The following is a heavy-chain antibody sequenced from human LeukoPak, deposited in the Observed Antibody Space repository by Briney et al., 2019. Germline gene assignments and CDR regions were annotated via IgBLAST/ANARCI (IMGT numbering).Heavy chain of an antibody. V-gene: IGHV3-30-3*01. CDR3: AREPSGNFGQLVSSAEYFHH. CDR2: ISFDGDNE. D-gene: IGHD5/OR15-5a*01. CDR1: GFTFSNYA. Sequence: QPGGSLRLSCATSGFTFSNYAIHWVRQAPGKGLEWVADISFDGDNEYYADSVRGRFMIARDNPKNTVYLQMNSLTIEDTAVYYCAREPSGNFGQLVSSAEYFHHWGQGTRVTVSS. J-gene: IGHJ1*01.